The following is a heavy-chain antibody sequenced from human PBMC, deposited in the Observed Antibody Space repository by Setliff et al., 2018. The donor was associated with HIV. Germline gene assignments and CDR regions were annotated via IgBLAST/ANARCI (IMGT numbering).Heavy chain of an antibody. D-gene: IGHD6-19*01. Sequence: NPSETLSLTCTVSGGSISSGGPGYYWGWVRQPPGGGLEWIGYIYYSGSTNYNPSLKSRVTISVDTSKNQFSLSLSSVTAADTAVYYCARDNGVAGFDYWGQGTLVTV. CDR1: GGSISSGGPGYY. V-gene: IGHV4-61*08. CDR2: IYYSGST. CDR3: ARDNGVAGFDY. J-gene: IGHJ4*02.